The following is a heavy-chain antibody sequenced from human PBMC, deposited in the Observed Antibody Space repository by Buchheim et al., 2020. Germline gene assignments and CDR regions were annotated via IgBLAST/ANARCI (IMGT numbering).Heavy chain of an antibody. CDR1: GFTFSSYG. V-gene: IGHV3-33*01. D-gene: IGHD1-26*01. CDR2: IWYDGSNK. CDR3: ARDEIGIYSGSYFPDY. Sequence: QVQLVESGGGVVQPGRSLRLSCAASGFTFSSYGMHWVRQAPGKGLEWVAVIWYDGSNKYYADSVKGRFTITRDNSKNTLYLQMSSLRAEDTAVYYCARDEIGIYSGSYFPDYWGQGTL. J-gene: IGHJ4*02.